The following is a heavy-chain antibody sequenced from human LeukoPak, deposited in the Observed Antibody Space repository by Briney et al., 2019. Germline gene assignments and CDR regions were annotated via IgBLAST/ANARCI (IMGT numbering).Heavy chain of an antibody. Sequence: KSGGSLRLSCAASGFTFSDYYMSWIRQAPGKGLEWVSYISSSGSTIYYADSVKGRFTISRDNAKNSLYLQMNSLRAEDTAVYYCARVVAVAGTIYAFDIWGQGTMVTVSS. V-gene: IGHV3-11*01. CDR2: ISSSGSTI. CDR1: GFTFSDYY. J-gene: IGHJ3*02. CDR3: ARVVAVAGTIYAFDI. D-gene: IGHD6-19*01.